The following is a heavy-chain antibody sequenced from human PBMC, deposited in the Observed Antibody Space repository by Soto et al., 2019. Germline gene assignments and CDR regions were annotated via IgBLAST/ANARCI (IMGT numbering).Heavy chain of an antibody. Sequence: PGGSLRLSCAASGFTFSSYCMSWVRQAPGKGLEWVANIKPDGSEKFYVDSVKGRFTISRDNVKNSLSLQMKSLRAEDTAVYYCARGDYFYDSSGYFVDAFDIWGQGIMVTVSS. CDR2: IKPDGSEK. CDR3: ARGDYFYDSSGYFVDAFDI. CDR1: GFTFSSYC. V-gene: IGHV3-7*01. D-gene: IGHD3-22*01. J-gene: IGHJ3*02.